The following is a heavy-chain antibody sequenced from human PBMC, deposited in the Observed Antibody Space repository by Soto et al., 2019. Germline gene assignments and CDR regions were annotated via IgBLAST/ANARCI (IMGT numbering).Heavy chain of an antibody. CDR1: GYSFSNFW. Sequence: LKISCQASGYSFSNFWIAWVRQMPGEGLEWLGIIYPDDSDTRYSPSFLGQVTISADKSIKTTYLQWSSLKASDTAIYFCASSVLVTSTINYFDLWGQGTLVTVSS. D-gene: IGHD2-8*02. V-gene: IGHV5-51*01. CDR2: IYPDDSDT. J-gene: IGHJ4*02. CDR3: ASSVLVTSTINYFDL.